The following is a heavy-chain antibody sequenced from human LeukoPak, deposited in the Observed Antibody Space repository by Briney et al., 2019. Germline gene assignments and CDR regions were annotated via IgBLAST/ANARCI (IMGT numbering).Heavy chain of an antibody. CDR3: ARARLGTSGDFDY. Sequence: PSETLSLTCTVSGGSISNYYWSWIRQPAGKGLEWIGRIYSSGSTNYNYNPSVKSRVTMPIDTSKNQFSLYLSSVTAADTAVYYCARARLGTSGDFDYWGQGTLVTVSS. V-gene: IGHV4-4*07. J-gene: IGHJ4*02. CDR2: IYSSGST. CDR1: GGSISNYY. D-gene: IGHD2-2*01.